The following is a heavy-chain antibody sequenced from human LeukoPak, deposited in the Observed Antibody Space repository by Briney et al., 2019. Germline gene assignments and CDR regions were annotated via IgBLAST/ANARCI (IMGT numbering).Heavy chain of an antibody. CDR1: GFTFTSYS. V-gene: IGHV3-33*08. Sequence: GGSLRLSCAASGFTFTSYSMNWVRQAPGKGLEWVAVIWYDGSNKYYADSVKGRFTISRDNSKNTLYLQMNSLRAEDTAVYYCARDRSMDHIFDYWGQGTLVTVSS. D-gene: IGHD2/OR15-2a*01. CDR3: ARDRSMDHIFDY. J-gene: IGHJ4*02. CDR2: IWYDGSNK.